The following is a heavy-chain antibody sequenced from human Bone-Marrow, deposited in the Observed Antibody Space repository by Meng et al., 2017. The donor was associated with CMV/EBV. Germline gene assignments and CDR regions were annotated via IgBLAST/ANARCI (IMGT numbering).Heavy chain of an antibody. Sequence: ASVKVSCKASGYTFNSYGITWVRQAPGQGLEWMGWISTYNGNANYAQKFQGRVSMTKDTATTTGHMELRTLRSDDTAVYYCARVNPTRGVDYWGQGTLVTVSS. CDR2: ISTYNGNA. V-gene: IGHV1-18*01. J-gene: IGHJ4*02. CDR1: GYTFNSYG. CDR3: ARVNPTRGVDY.